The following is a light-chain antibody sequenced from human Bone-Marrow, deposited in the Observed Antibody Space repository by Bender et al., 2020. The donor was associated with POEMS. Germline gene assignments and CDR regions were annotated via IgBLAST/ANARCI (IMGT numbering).Light chain of an antibody. Sequence: SYVLTQPPSVSVAPGQTARITCGGINIGSKSVHWYQQKPGQAPVLVVHGDADRPSGIPDRFSGSNSGPAATLTISRVEAGDEADYYCQVWDSDGDHVIFGGGTELIVL. CDR2: GDA. V-gene: IGLV3-21*02. J-gene: IGLJ2*01. CDR3: QVWDSDGDHVI. CDR1: NIGSKS.